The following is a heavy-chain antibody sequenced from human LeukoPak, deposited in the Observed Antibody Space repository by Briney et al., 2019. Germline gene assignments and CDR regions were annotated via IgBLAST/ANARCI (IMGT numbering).Heavy chain of an antibody. D-gene: IGHD5-18*01. J-gene: IGHJ4*02. Sequence: SGPTLVKPTQTLTLTCTFSGFSLSTSGVGVGWIRQPPGKALEWLALIYWDDDKRYSSSLKSRLTITKDTSKNQVVLTMTNMDPVDTATYYCALRPAGGGYSYGSPFDYWGQGTLVTVSS. CDR1: GFSLSTSGVG. CDR2: IYWDDDK. CDR3: ALRPAGGGYSYGSPFDY. V-gene: IGHV2-5*02.